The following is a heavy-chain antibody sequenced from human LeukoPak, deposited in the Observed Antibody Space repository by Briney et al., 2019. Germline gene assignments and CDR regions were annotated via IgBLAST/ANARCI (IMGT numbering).Heavy chain of an antibody. CDR3: ALEGDGHNAPDY. CDR2: ISSSSSYI. V-gene: IGHV3-21*01. D-gene: IGHD5-24*01. CDR1: GFTFSSYS. J-gene: IGHJ4*02. Sequence: GGSLRLSCAASGFTFSSYSMNWVRQAPGKGLEWVSSISSSSSYIYYADSVKGRFTISRDNAKNSLYLQMNSLRAEDTAVYYCALEGDGHNAPDYWGQGALVTVSS.